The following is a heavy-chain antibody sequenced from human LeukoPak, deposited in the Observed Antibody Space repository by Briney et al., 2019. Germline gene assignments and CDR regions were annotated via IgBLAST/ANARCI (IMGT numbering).Heavy chain of an antibody. V-gene: IGHV3-33*01. CDR1: GFTFSSYG. J-gene: IGHJ4*02. D-gene: IGHD1-1*01. Sequence: GGSLRLSCAASGFTFSSYGMHWVRQAPGKGLEWGAVIWDDGSNKYYADSVKSRFTISRDNSKNTLYLQMNSLRAEDTAVYYCARDGTIGNYYFDYWGQGTLVTVSS. CDR2: IWDDGSNK. CDR3: ARDGTIGNYYFDY.